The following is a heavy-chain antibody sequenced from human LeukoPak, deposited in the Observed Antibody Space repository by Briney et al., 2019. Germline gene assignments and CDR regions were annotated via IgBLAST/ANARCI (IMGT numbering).Heavy chain of an antibody. V-gene: IGHV4-59*01. Sequence: PSETLSHTCTVSGGSISSYYWSWIRQPPGKGLEWIGYIYYSGSTNYNPSLKSRVTISVDTSKNQFSLKLSSVTAADTAVYYCASHYDSSGHDGYFDYWGQGTLVTVSS. D-gene: IGHD3-22*01. CDR2: IYYSGST. J-gene: IGHJ4*02. CDR1: GGSISSYY. CDR3: ASHYDSSGHDGYFDY.